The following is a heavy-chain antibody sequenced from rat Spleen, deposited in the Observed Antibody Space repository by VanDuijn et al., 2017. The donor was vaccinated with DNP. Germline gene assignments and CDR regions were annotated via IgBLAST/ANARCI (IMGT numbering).Heavy chain of an antibody. J-gene: IGHJ3*01. CDR3: ATSSYYGYDYGFAY. V-gene: IGHV5S10*01. D-gene: IGHD1-7*01. CDR2: ISNTGDST. Sequence: EVQLLESGGGLVQPGRSLKLSCAASGFTFSDYNMAWVRQAPKKGLDWVATISNTGDSTYYRDSVKGRFTISRDNGESSLYLQMDSLRSEDTATYYCATSSYYGYDYGFAYWGQGTLVTVSS. CDR1: GFTFSDYN.